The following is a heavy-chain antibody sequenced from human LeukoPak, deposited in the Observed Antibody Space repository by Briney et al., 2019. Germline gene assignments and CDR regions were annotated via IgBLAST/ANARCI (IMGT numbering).Heavy chain of an antibody. Sequence: SETLSLTCTVSGGAIRSHYWNWIRQPAGKGLEWIGRIYSSGYTNDNPFLKSRITMSVDMSKNQFSLRLNSVTTADTAVYYCARGEHSVDSWGQGMLVTVSS. CDR1: GGAIRSHY. J-gene: IGHJ4*02. CDR2: IYSSGYT. V-gene: IGHV4-4*07. D-gene: IGHD1/OR15-1a*01. CDR3: ARGEHSVDS.